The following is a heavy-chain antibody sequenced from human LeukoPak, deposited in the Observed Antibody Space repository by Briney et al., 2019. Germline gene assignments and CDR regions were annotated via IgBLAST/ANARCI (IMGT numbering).Heavy chain of an antibody. CDR3: VPDRSGYLSRSLPPYFDY. J-gene: IGHJ4*02. CDR2: IIPIFGTA. D-gene: IGHD3-22*01. Sequence: SVKVSCKASGGTFSNYAFNWVRQAPGRGLEWMGGIIPIFGTADYAQKFQGRVTLTTDESTTTAYMELSSLRSEDTAVYYCVPDRSGYLSRSLPPYFDYWGQGTLVTVSS. CDR1: GGTFSNYA. V-gene: IGHV1-69*05.